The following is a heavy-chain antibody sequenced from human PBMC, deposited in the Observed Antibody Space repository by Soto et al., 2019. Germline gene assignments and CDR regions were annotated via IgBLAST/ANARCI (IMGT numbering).Heavy chain of an antibody. CDR3: ARGDHAYGYQDV. Sequence: SQTLSLTCDISGDSVSSNRGAWTWIRQSPSRGLEWLGRTYYRSKWYNEYGLSVKSRITINADTCKNQFSLQLNSVTPEDAAVYYCARGDHAYGYQDVWGLGTTVTVSS. CDR2: TYYRSKWYN. V-gene: IGHV6-1*01. J-gene: IGHJ6*02. CDR1: GDSVSSNRGA. D-gene: IGHD3-16*01.